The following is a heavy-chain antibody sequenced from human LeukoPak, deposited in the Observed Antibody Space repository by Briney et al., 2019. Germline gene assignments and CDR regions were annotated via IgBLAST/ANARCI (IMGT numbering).Heavy chain of an antibody. D-gene: IGHD5-18*01. V-gene: IGHV4-30-2*01. CDR2: IYHSGST. CDR1: GGSISSGGYY. CDR3: ARGGSDDTAMNY. Sequence: SQTLSLTCTVSGGSISSGGYYWSWIRQPPGKGLEWIGYIYHSGSTYYNPSLKSRVTISVDRSKNQYSLKLSSVTAADTAVYYCARGGSDDTAMNYWGQGTLVTVSS. J-gene: IGHJ4*02.